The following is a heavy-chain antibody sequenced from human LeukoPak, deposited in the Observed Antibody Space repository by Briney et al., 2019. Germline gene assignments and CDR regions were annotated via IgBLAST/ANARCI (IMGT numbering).Heavy chain of an antibody. CDR2: INPNSGGT. J-gene: IGHJ4*02. D-gene: IGHD3-16*01. CDR1: GYTFTGYY. CDR3: AREGLGGYAAVDY. V-gene: IGHV1-2*02. Sequence: ASVKVSCKASGYTFTGYYMHWVRQAPGQGLEWMGWINPNSGGTNYAQKFQGRVTMTRDTSIGTAYMELSRLRSDDTAVYYCAREGLGGYAAVDYWGQGTLVTVSS.